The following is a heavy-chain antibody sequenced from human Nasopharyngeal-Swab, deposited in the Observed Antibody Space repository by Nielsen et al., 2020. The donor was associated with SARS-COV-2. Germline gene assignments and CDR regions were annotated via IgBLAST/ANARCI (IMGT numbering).Heavy chain of an antibody. D-gene: IGHD2-15*01. Sequence: RQAPGKGLEWIGEINHSGSTNYNPSLKSRVTISVDTSKNQFSLKLSSVTAADTAVYYRAREYCSGGSCYIHYFDYWGQGTLVTVSS. CDR3: AREYCSGGSCYIHYFDY. J-gene: IGHJ4*02. V-gene: IGHV4-34*01. CDR2: INHSGST.